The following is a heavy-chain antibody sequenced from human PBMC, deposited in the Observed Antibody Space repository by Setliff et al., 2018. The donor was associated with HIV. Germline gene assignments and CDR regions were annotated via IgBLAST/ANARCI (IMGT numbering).Heavy chain of an antibody. D-gene: IGHD3-3*01. CDR2: IIPILGVV. CDR1: RSTFNSHT. J-gene: IGHJ6*03. V-gene: IGHV1-69*02. CDR3: VRGVQSPPHYSYYYMDV. Sequence: ASVKVSCKASRSTFNSHTINWVRQAPGQGLDWMGRIIPILGVVNYAQRFQGKVTITADKSTSTAYMELTSLRFDDTAMYYCVRGVQSPPHYSYYYMDVWGEGTMVTVSS.